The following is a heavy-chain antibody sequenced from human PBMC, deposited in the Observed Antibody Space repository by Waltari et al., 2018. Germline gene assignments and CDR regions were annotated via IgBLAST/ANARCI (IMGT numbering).Heavy chain of an antibody. Sequence: HLVESGGGLIQRGGSLRRSVSASGFNVSSNYMSWVRQAPGKGLEWVSVIYSGGNTYYADPVKGRFTISRDNSKNTLYLQMNSLRAEDTAVYYCARVGNWGRGTLVTVSS. CDR1: GFNVSSNY. V-gene: IGHV3-53*01. D-gene: IGHD6-13*01. J-gene: IGHJ4*02. CDR3: ARVGN. CDR2: IYSGGNT.